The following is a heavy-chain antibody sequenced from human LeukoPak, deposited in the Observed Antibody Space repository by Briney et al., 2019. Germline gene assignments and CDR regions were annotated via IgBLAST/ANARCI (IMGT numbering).Heavy chain of an antibody. CDR2: LYSDGST. Sequence: GGSLRLSCAASGFTVSRNYMSWVRQAPGKGLEWVSVLYSDGSTYHADSVKGRFAISRDNSKNTLYLQMNSLRAEDTAVYYCARAPYGGNGYTAEVADYWGQGTLVTVSS. D-gene: IGHD3-22*01. V-gene: IGHV3-53*01. J-gene: IGHJ4*02. CDR1: GFTVSRNY. CDR3: ARAPYGGNGYTAEVADY.